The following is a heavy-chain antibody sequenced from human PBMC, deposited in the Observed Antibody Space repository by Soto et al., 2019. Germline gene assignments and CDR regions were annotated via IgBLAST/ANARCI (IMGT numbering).Heavy chain of an antibody. CDR2: ISDDGSNK. CDR3: ARDRLRYNWNDFPYYYYGMDV. V-gene: IGHV3-30-3*01. J-gene: IGHJ6*02. CDR1: GFTFSSYA. D-gene: IGHD1-1*01. Sequence: QVQLVESGGGVVQPGRSLRLSCAASGFTFSSYAMHWVRQAPGKGLEWVAVISDDGSNKYYADSVKGRFTISRDKSKNQLYLQMNSRRTEDTAVYYCARDRLRYNWNDFPYYYYGMDVWGQGTTVTVSS.